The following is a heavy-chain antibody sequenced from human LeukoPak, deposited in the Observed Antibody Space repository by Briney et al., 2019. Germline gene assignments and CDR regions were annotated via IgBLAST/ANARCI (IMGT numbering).Heavy chain of an antibody. J-gene: IGHJ4*02. D-gene: IGHD2-2*01. V-gene: IGHV3-15*04. CDR2: IESKDGGGAT. Sequence: PGESLRLSCAASGFNFNGAWMSWVRQAPGKGLEWVGRIESKDGGGATDYAAPVKGRFTISRDELKNTLYLQMNSLKTEDTAVYYCTKYSTRDALDHWGQGTLVTVSS. CDR1: GFNFNGAW. CDR3: TKYSTRDALDH.